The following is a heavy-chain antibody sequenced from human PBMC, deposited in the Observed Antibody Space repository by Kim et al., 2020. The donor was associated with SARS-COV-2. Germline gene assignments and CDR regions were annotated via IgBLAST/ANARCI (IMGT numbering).Heavy chain of an antibody. Sequence: GGSLRLSCAASGFTFSSYGMHWVRQAPGKGLEWVAVISYDGSNKYYADSVKGRFTISRDNSKNTLYLQMNSLRAEDTAVYYCAKGWKYSSSRIFDYWGQGTLVTVSS. CDR2: ISYDGSNK. J-gene: IGHJ4*02. CDR3: AKGWKYSSSRIFDY. V-gene: IGHV3-30*18. CDR1: GFTFSSYG. D-gene: IGHD6-6*01.